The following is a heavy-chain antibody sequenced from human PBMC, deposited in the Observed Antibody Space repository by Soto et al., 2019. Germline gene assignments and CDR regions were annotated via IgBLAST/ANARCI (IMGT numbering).Heavy chain of an antibody. CDR1: GFTFTSSA. D-gene: IGHD4-4*01. CDR2: IVVGSGNT. J-gene: IGHJ6*02. V-gene: IGHV1-58*01. CDR3: AAARPNYSNYDPIGDYYYGMDV. Sequence: QMQLVQSGPEVKKHGTSVKVSCKASGFTFTSSAVQWVRQARGQRLEWIGWIVVGSGNTNYAQKFQERVTITRDMSTSTAYMELSSLRSEDTAVYYCAAARPNYSNYDPIGDYYYGMDVWGQGTTVTVSS.